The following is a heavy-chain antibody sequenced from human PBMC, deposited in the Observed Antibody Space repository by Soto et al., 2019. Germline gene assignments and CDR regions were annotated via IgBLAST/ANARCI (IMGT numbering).Heavy chain of an antibody. V-gene: IGHV1-8*01. D-gene: IGHD2-15*01. J-gene: IGHJ3*02. CDR3: AGPVVVAATPARSGAVDI. CDR2: MNPNSGNT. CDR1: GYTFTSYG. Sequence: QVQLVQSGAEVKKPGASVKVSCKASGYTFTSYGINWVRQATGQGLEWMGWMNPNSGNTGYAQKFQGHTTMAKNTYGSTAYMELSGLRSAYTAVYYWAGPVVVAATPARSGAVDIWGQGTMVTVSS.